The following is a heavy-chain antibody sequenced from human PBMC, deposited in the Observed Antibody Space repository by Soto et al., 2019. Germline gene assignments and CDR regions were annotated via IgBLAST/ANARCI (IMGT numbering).Heavy chain of an antibody. D-gene: IGHD6-13*01. J-gene: IGHJ4*02. CDR2: IWYDGSNK. Sequence: QVQLVESGGGMVQPGRSLRLSCAASGFTFSSYGMHWVRQAPGKGLEWVAVIWYDGSNKYYADSVKGRFTISRDNSKNTLYLQMNSLRAEDTAVYYCARGKSSSWPSYFDYWGQGTLVTVSS. CDR3: ARGKSSSWPSYFDY. V-gene: IGHV3-33*01. CDR1: GFTFSSYG.